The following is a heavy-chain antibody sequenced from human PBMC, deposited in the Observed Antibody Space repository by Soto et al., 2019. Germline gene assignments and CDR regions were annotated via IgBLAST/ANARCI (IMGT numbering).Heavy chain of an antibody. J-gene: IGHJ4*02. V-gene: IGHV6-1*01. CDR1: GDSLSSNTAA. CDR2: TYYRSKWYI. CDR3: ARGSYTSTWY. Sequence: PSQTLSLTCAISGDSLSSNTAAWSWIRQSPSRGLEWLGRTYYRSKWYIDYATSLKSRMTINPDTSKNQFSLQLLSVTPEDTAVHYCARGSYTSTWYWGQGTLVTVSS. D-gene: IGHD6-13*01.